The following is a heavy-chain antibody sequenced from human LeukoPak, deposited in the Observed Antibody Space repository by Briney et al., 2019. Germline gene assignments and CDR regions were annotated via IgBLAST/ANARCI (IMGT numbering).Heavy chain of an antibody. Sequence: GGSLRLSCTASGFTFGDYAMSWVRQAPGKGLEWVSVISVDGGGTYYADSVKGRFTISRDNSKSTLYLQMNSLRAEDTAVYYCAKDSVGVAGPDYWGQGSLVTVSS. CDR1: GFTFGDYA. CDR3: AKDSVGVAGPDY. CDR2: ISVDGGGT. V-gene: IGHV3-23*01. D-gene: IGHD6-19*01. J-gene: IGHJ4*02.